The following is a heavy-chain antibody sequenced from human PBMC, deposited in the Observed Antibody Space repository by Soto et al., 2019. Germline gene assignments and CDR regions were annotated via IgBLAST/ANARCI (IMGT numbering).Heavy chain of an antibody. Sequence: SETLSLTCTVSGGSISSGDYYWSWIRQPPGKGLEWIGYIYYSGITYYNPSLKSRVTISVDTSKNQFSLKLSSVTAADTAVYYCAREKKGCSSTSCYFSPGSYYYYGMDVWGQGTTVTVSS. D-gene: IGHD2-2*01. CDR1: GGSISSGDYY. CDR2: IYYSGIT. V-gene: IGHV4-30-4*01. CDR3: AREKKGCSSTSCYFSPGSYYYYGMDV. J-gene: IGHJ6*02.